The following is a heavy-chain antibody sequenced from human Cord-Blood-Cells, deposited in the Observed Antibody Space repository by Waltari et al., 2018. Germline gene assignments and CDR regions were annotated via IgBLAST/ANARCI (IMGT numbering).Heavy chain of an antibody. J-gene: IGHJ3*02. Sequence: GGGLVPPGGSLGLPCSASGFTFSRHALNWVRPAPGKGLEWVSAISGSGGSTYYAESVKGRFTISRDNSKNTLYLQMNSLRAEDTAVYYCAKDALQLEGLDAFDIWGQGTMVTVSS. D-gene: IGHD3-3*01. CDR1: GFTFSRHA. CDR3: AKDALQLEGLDAFDI. CDR2: ISGSGGST. V-gene: IGHV3-23*01.